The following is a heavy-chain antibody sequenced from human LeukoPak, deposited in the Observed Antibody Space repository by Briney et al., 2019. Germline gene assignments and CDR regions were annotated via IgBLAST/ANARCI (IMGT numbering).Heavy chain of an antibody. CDR3: ARGYCSSTSCSTFDY. V-gene: IGHV1-18*01. CDR2: ISAYNGNT. CDR1: GYTFTSYG. D-gene: IGHD2-2*01. J-gene: IGHJ4*02. Sequence: ASVKVSCKASGYTFTSYGISWVRQAPGQGLEWMGWISAYNGNTNYAQKLQGRVTMTTDTSTSTAYMELRSLRSDDTAVYYGARGYCSSTSCSTFDYWGQGTLVTVSS.